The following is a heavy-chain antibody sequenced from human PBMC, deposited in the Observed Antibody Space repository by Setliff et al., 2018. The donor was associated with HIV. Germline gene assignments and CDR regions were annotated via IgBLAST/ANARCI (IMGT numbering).Heavy chain of an antibody. Sequence: PSETLSLTCTVSGDSIGTYYWSWIRQPPGRGLEWIGHIYNSESTKYNPSLKSLGTISVDTSTNQFSLKLSSVTAADTAVYYCARGVYYYYDRDAYWYWFDPWGQGTLVTVSS. V-gene: IGHV4-59*01. J-gene: IGHJ5*02. CDR1: GDSIGTYY. CDR3: ARGVYYYYDRDAYWYWFDP. CDR2: IYNSEST. D-gene: IGHD3-22*01.